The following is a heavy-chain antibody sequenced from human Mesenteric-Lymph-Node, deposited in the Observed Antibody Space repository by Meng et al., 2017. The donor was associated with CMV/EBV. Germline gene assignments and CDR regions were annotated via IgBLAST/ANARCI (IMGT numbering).Heavy chain of an antibody. V-gene: IGHV4-61*01. J-gene: IGHJ4*02. CDR3: AREALAHCGGDCYPFDY. CDR1: SVSSIRYY. CDR2: IFYSGSI. D-gene: IGHD2-21*01. Sequence: SVSSIRYYWRWIRQPPGKGLEWIGYIFYSGSIDYNPSLKSRVTISVDTSKNQFSLKLSSVTGADTAVYYCAREALAHCGGDCYPFDYWGQGTLVTVSS.